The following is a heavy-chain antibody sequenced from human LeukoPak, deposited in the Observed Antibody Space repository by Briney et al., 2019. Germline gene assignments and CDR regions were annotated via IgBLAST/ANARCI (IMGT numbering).Heavy chain of an antibody. CDR3: VTGSSERDYYESGTYYLGDS. CDR2: FDSEDGKT. CDR1: GAILIELS. D-gene: IGHD3-10*01. J-gene: IGHJ4*02. V-gene: IGHV1-24*01. Sequence: ASVKVSCKVSGAILIELSIHWARQSPGKGLEWMGGFDSEDGKTKAAQSFLDRVSLTEDTSLATAYMELRSLTSEDTAVYYCVTGSSERDYYESGTYYLGDSWGQGTVVTVSS.